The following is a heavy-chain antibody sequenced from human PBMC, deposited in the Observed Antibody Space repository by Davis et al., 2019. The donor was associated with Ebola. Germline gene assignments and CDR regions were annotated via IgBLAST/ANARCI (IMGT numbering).Heavy chain of an antibody. V-gene: IGHV3-30*04. CDR1: GFTFRNYA. CDR2: VSHSERER. J-gene: IGHJ4*02. Sequence: PGGSLRLSCAASGFTFRNYAMHWVRQAPGKGLEWVAVVSHSERERVCADSVKGRFTISRDNSENTLYLQMSSLTVDDTAVYYCVRAVFHEVLDYWGKGTPVTVSS. CDR3: VRAVFHEVLDY. D-gene: IGHD3-3*01.